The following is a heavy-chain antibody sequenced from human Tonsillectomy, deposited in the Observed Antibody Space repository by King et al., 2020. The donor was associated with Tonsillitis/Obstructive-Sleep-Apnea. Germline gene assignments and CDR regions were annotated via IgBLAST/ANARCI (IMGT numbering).Heavy chain of an antibody. CDR1: GFTFRSYA. V-gene: IGHV3-23*04. CDR3: AKSASAIVVAPAAFDY. J-gene: IGHJ4*02. D-gene: IGHD2-2*01. Sequence: VQLVESGGGLVQPGGSLRLSCVASGFTFRSYALTWVRQAPGRGLEWVSTISGGGDSTYYADSVKGRFTISRDYSKNTLYLQMNSLRADDTAVYYCAKSASAIVVAPAAFDYWGQGNLVTVSS. CDR2: ISGGGDST.